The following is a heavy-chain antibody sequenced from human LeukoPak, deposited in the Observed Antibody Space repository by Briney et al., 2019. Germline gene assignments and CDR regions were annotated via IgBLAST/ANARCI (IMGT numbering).Heavy chain of an antibody. Sequence: SETLSLTCTVSGGSISSSSYSWGWIRQPPGKGLEWIGSIYYSGSTYYSPSLKSRVTISVDTSKNQFSLKLSSVTAADTAVYYCASPRTGGAFDIWGQGTMVTVSS. D-gene: IGHD3-10*01. CDR2: IYYSGST. V-gene: IGHV4-39*01. CDR3: ASPRTGGAFDI. J-gene: IGHJ3*02. CDR1: GGSISSSSYS.